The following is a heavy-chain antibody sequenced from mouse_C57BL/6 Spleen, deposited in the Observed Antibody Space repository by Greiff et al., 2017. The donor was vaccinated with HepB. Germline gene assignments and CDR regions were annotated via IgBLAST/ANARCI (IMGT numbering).Heavy chain of an antibody. J-gene: IGHJ2*01. CDR1: GYTFTSYG. Sequence: QVQLQQSGAELARPGASVKLSCKASGYTFTSYGISWVKQRTGQGLEWIGEIYPRSGNTYYNEKFKGKATLTADKSSSTAYMELRSLTSEASAVCFCARFPPPLGSSGGYFDYWGQGTTLTVSS. D-gene: IGHD1-1*01. CDR3: ARFPPPLGSSGGYFDY. V-gene: IGHV1-81*01. CDR2: IYPRSGNT.